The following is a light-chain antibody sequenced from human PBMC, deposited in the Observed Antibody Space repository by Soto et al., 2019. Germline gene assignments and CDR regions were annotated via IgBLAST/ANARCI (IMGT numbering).Light chain of an antibody. Sequence: EIRLTQSPCTLSLSPGERATLSCRASQSVSTNLAWYQQKPGQVPSLLIYGASTRASGIPARFSGSGSGTEFTLTIGSLQSEDFAVYYCQQYSSSPSFGQGTRLEI. CDR2: GAS. V-gene: IGKV3-15*01. CDR1: QSVSTN. CDR3: QQYSSSPS. J-gene: IGKJ5*01.